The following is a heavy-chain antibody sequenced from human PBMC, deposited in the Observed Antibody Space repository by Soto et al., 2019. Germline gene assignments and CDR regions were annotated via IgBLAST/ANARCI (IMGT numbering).Heavy chain of an antibody. D-gene: IGHD6-19*01. CDR3: ARDQRASSGWYGGWFDP. J-gene: IGHJ5*02. Sequence: SETLSLTCTVSGGSISSYYWSWIRQPPGKGLEWIGYIYYSGSTNYNPSLKSRVTISVDTSKNQSSLKLSSVTAADTAVYYCARDQRASSGWYGGWFDPWGQGTRVTGS. CDR2: IYYSGST. CDR1: GGSISSYY. V-gene: IGHV4-59*01.